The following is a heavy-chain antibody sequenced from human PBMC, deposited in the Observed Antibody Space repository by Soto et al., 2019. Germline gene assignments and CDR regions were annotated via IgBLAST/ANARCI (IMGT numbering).Heavy chain of an antibody. CDR2: ISNDGGNK. V-gene: IGHV3-30*18. CDR1: GFIFSNYG. Sequence: GGSLRLSCAASGFIFSNYGMDWVRQAPGKGLEWVAVISNDGGNKYYADSVKGRFTISRDNSKNTLYLQMNSLRAGDTAVYYCAKDRVKWELTFDYWGQGALVTVSS. D-gene: IGHD1-26*01. CDR3: AKDRVKWELTFDY. J-gene: IGHJ4*02.